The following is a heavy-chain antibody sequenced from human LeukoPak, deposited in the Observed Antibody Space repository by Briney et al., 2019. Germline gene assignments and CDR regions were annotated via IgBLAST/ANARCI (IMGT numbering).Heavy chain of an antibody. V-gene: IGHV3-49*04. Sequence: GGSLRLSCTASGFTFGDYAMSWVRQAPGKGLEWVGFIRSKAYGGTTEYAASVKGRFTISRDDSKSIAYLQMNSLKTEDTAVYYCTRSYVDTAMVFDYWGQGTLVTVSS. J-gene: IGHJ4*02. CDR1: GFTFGDYA. CDR3: TRSYVDTAMVFDY. CDR2: IRSKAYGGTT. D-gene: IGHD5-18*01.